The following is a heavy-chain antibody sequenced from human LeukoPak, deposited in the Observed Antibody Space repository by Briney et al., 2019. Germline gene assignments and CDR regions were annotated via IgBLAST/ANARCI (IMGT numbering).Heavy chain of an antibody. CDR2: VCGSGGST. CDR1: GFTFSSHA. Sequence: GGSLRLSCAPSGFTFSSHAMSGVRESPGKGVEWVSAVCGSGGSTKYADSVKGRFTIYRDNSKNTLYLQMNSLRVEDTAVYYCAKDGCGSGGLYLLWFDYWGRGTLVTVSS. J-gene: IGHJ4*02. CDR3: AKDGCGSGGLYLLWFDY. D-gene: IGHD2-2*01. V-gene: IGHV3-23*01.